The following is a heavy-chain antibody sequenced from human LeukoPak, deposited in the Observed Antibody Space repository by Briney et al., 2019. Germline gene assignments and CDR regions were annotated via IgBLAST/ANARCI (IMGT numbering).Heavy chain of an antibody. CDR1: AFSLSAYN. J-gene: IGHJ6*03. Sequence: GSLRLSCAASAFSLSAYNMNWVRQAPGKGLEWVSSISYTGTYIYYADSVKGRFTISRDNAKNSLYLQMNSLRADDTAVYYCARFAAGGSYYYMDVWGKGTTVTVSS. V-gene: IGHV3-21*01. CDR3: ARFAAGGSYYYMDV. D-gene: IGHD6-25*01. CDR2: ISYTGTYI.